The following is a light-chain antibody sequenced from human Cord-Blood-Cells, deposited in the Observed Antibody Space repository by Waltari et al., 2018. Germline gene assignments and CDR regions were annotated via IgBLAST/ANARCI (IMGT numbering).Light chain of an antibody. CDR3: SSYAGSNNYVV. J-gene: IGLJ2*01. V-gene: IGLV2-8*01. CDR1: SRNGGGYNY. CDR2: EVS. Sequence: QSALPPPPSAAGPPGQSVTIPCTGTSRNGGGYNYVPWYQQHPGKAPKLMIYEVSKRPSGVPDRFSGSKSGNTASLTVSGLQAEDEADYYCSSYAGSNNYVVFGGGTKLTVL.